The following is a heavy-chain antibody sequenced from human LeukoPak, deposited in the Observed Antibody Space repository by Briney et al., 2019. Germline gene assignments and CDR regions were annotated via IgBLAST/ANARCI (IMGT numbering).Heavy chain of an antibody. CDR2: IYYSGST. CDR3: ARDQGYDFWSGLAWFDP. V-gene: IGHV4-30-4*08. J-gene: IGHJ5*02. D-gene: IGHD3-3*01. Sequence: PSQTLSLTCTVSGGSISSGDYYWSWIRQPPGKGLEWIGYIYYSGSTYYNPSLKSRVTISVDTSKNQFSLKLSSVTAADTAVYYCARDQGYDFWSGLAWFDPWGQGTLVTVSS. CDR1: GGSISSGDYY.